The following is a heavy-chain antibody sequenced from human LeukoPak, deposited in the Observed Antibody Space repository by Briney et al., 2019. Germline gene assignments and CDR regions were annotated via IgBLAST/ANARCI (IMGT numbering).Heavy chain of an antibody. V-gene: IGHV1-18*01. CDR2: ISAYNGNK. CDR3: ARDRNTSFGVVDSAHFDY. J-gene: IGHJ4*02. D-gene: IGHD3-3*01. Sequence: ASVKVSCKASGYTFTSYGISGVRQAPGQGLEGMGWISAYNGNKNYAKKLQGRVTMTTDTTPSTAYIELRSLRTDDTAVYYCARDRNTSFGVVDSAHFDYWGQGTLVTVSS. CDR1: GYTFTSYG.